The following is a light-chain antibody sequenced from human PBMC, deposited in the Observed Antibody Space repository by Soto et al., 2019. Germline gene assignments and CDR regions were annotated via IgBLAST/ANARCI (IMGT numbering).Light chain of an antibody. V-gene: IGLV2-14*01. CDR1: SSDVGGYNY. CDR3: GSYTIINTVV. CDR2: DVS. Sequence: QSALTQPASVSGSPGQSITISCTGTSSDVGGYNYVSWYQQHPGKAPKLMIYDVSNRPSGVSNRFSGSKSGNTASLTISGLQAEDEADYYCGSYTIINTVVFGGGTKVTVL. J-gene: IGLJ2*01.